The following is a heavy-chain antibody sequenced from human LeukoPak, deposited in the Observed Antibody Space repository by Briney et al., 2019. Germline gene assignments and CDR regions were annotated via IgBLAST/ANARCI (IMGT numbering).Heavy chain of an antibody. J-gene: IGHJ6*03. V-gene: IGHV3-21*01. D-gene: IGHD3-9*01. CDR1: GFTFSSYS. CDR3: ARGAGRYFDWLLPYYYYYYMDV. Sequence: GGSLRLSCAASGFTFSSYSMNWVRQAPGKGLEWVSSISSSSSYIYYADSVKGRFTISRDNAKNSLYLQMNSLRAEDTAVYYCARGAGRYFDWLLPYYYYYYMDVWGKGTTVTVSS. CDR2: ISSSSSYI.